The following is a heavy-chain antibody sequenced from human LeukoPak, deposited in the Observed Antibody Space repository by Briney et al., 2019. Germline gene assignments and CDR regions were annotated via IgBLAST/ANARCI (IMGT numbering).Heavy chain of an antibody. D-gene: IGHD4-17*01. Sequence: SVKVSCKASGGTFSSYAISWVRQAPGQGLEWMGRIIPIFGTANYAQKFQGRVTITTDESASTAYMELSSLRSEDTAVYYCARQRNGDYPCFDYWGQGTLVTVSS. V-gene: IGHV1-69*05. CDR2: IIPIFGTA. J-gene: IGHJ4*02. CDR3: ARQRNGDYPCFDY. CDR1: GGTFSSYA.